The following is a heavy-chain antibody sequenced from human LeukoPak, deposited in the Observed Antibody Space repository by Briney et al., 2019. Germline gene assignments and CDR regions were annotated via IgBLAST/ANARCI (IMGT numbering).Heavy chain of an antibody. CDR3: ASITGIAAADIYFDY. Sequence: ASMKVSCKASGGTFSSYAISWVRQAPGQGLEWMGRIIPILGIANYAQKFQGRVTITADKSTSTAYMELSSLRSEDTAVYYCASITGIAAADIYFDYWGQGTLVTVSS. J-gene: IGHJ4*02. CDR2: IIPILGIA. V-gene: IGHV1-69*04. D-gene: IGHD6-13*01. CDR1: GGTFSSYA.